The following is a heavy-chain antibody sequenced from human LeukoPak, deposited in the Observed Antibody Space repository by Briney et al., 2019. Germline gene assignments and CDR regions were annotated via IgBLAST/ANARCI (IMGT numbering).Heavy chain of an antibody. Sequence: GESLKISCKGSGYSFTSYWIGWVRQMPGKGLEWMGIIYPGDSDTRYSPSFQGQVTISADKSISTAYLQWSSLKASDTSMYYCARRVVVAATKYYFDYSGQGTLVTVSS. CDR1: GYSFTSYW. CDR2: IYPGDSDT. J-gene: IGHJ4*02. V-gene: IGHV5-51*01. CDR3: ARRVVVAATKYYFDY. D-gene: IGHD2-15*01.